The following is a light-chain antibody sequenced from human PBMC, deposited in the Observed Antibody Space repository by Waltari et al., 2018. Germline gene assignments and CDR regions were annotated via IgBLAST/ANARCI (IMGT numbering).Light chain of an antibody. CDR2: STS. V-gene: IGKV1-17*01. CDR3: LQYNSHPRT. Sequence: DIQMTQSPSSLSASAGDTVTITCRASQGISTYLNWYQQKPGKAPKRLIYSTSSLESGVPSSFSGSGSGTDFTLTISSLQPEDFATYYCLQYNSHPRTFGQGTKVEIK. J-gene: IGKJ1*01. CDR1: QGISTY.